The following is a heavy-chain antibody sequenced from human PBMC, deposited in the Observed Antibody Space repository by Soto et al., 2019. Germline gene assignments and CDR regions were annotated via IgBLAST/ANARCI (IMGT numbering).Heavy chain of an antibody. J-gene: IGHJ6*04. CDR1: GYTFTSYS. CDR2: IIPIFGTA. CDR3: AGDPPYSSSWRAVPGPRSLYYSVMDV. V-gene: IGHV1-69*05. D-gene: IGHD6-13*01. Sequence: VASVKVSCKASGYTFTSYSMNWVRQAPGQGLEWMGGIIPIFGTANYAQKFQGRVTMTTDKSTSTAYMELSSLRSDDTAVYYCAGDPPYSSSWRAVPGPRSLYYSVMDVWGKGTTVTVS.